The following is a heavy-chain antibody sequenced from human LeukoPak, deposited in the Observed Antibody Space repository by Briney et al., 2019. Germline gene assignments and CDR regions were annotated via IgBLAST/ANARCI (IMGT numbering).Heavy chain of an antibody. CDR2: INHSGST. J-gene: IGHJ6*03. CDR1: GGSFSGYY. D-gene: IGHD3-3*01. CDR3: AREETYYDFWSGYPGDYYYYMDV. V-gene: IGHV4-34*01. Sequence: SETLSLTCAVYGGSFSGYYWSWIRQPPGKGLEWIGKINHSGSTNYNPSLKSRVTISVDTSKNQFSLKLSSVTAADTAVYYCAREETYYDFWSGYPGDYYYYMDVWGKGTTVTVSS.